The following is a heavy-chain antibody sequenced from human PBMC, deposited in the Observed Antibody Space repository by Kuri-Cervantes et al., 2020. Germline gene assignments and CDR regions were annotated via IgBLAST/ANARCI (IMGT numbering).Heavy chain of an antibody. Sequence: SQTLSLTCAVYGGSFSGYYWSWIRQPPGKGLEWIGEINHSGSTNYNPSLKSRVTISVDTSKNQFSLKLSSVTAADTAVYYCARDLSTVTRSSYYYGMDVWGQGTTVTVSS. CDR3: ARDLSTVTRSSYYYGMDV. D-gene: IGHD4-17*01. CDR2: INHSGST. CDR1: GGSFSGYY. J-gene: IGHJ6*02. V-gene: IGHV4-34*01.